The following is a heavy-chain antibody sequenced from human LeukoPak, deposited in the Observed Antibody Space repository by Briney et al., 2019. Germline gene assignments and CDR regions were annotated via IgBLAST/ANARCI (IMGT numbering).Heavy chain of an antibody. CDR1: GYTFTSYD. V-gene: IGHV1-8*01. Sequence: ASVKVSCKASGYTFTSYDINWVRQATGQGLEWMGWMNPNSGNTGYAQKSQGRVTMTRNTSISTAYMELSSLRSEDTAVYYCARGTSSGWYSWFDPWGQGTLVTVSS. D-gene: IGHD6-19*01. CDR2: MNPNSGNT. CDR3: ARGTSSGWYSWFDP. J-gene: IGHJ5*02.